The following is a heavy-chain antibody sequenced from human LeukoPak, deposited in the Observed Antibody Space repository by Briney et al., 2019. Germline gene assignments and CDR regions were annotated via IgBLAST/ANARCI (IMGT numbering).Heavy chain of an antibody. V-gene: IGHV3-11*03. CDR2: ISNTGSYT. J-gene: IGHJ4*02. D-gene: IGHD3/OR15-3a*01. CDR1: GFSLSDDY. CDR3: ARSRGTGPGAYFDY. Sequence: GGSLRLSCAASGFSLSDDYMSWIRQAPGQGLEWVSYISNTGSYTNYADSVRGRFTISRDNAKNSLYLQMNILRAEDTAVYYCARSRGTGPGAYFDYWGPGTLVTVSS.